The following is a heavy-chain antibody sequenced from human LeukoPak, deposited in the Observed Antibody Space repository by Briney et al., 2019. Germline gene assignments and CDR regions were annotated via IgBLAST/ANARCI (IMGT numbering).Heavy chain of an antibody. CDR3: VRSGYSSPFDY. V-gene: IGHV2-70*04. J-gene: IGHJ4*02. Sequence: SGPTLVHPTQTLTLTCTFSGFSLSTRGMRVSWIRQPPGKALEWLAPIDGDDNKLYSASQKTRLTISKDTSENQVVLTMTNMDPVDTATYFCVRSGYSSPFDYWGQGTLVTVSS. CDR1: GFSLSTRGMR. CDR2: IDGDDNK. D-gene: IGHD6-13*01.